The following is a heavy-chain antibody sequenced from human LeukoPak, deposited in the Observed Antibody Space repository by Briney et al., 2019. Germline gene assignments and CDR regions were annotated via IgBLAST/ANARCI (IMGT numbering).Heavy chain of an antibody. Sequence: GGSLRLSCAASGFTFGSFEMNWVRQAPEKGLEWVSSISSGSSAIYYADSVRGRFTISRDNAKKSLYLQMNSLRDEDTAVYYCARGDGWFGELSNFDYWGQGTLVTVSS. CDR2: ISSGSSAI. D-gene: IGHD3-10*01. CDR3: ARGDGWFGELSNFDY. CDR1: GFTFGSFE. V-gene: IGHV3-48*02. J-gene: IGHJ4*02.